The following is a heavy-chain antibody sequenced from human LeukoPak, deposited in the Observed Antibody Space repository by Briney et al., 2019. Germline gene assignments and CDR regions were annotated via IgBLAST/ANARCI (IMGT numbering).Heavy chain of an antibody. J-gene: IGHJ4*02. D-gene: IGHD1-1*01. CDR2: SATTKPNSCTT. CDR3: VRLVTTGSGWYHFDN. Sequence: GGSLRLSCAGAGFSITDHHMDWVRQAPGKGLEWVSRSATTKPNSCTTQYAASVRGRFNISRDDSQNSLYLHLNSLKTEDTAVYYCVRLVTTGSGWYHFDNWGLGTLVTVSS. V-gene: IGHV3-72*01. CDR1: GFSITDHH.